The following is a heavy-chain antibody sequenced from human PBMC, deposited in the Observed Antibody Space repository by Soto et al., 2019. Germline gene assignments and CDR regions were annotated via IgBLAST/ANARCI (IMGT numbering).Heavy chain of an antibody. CDR3: AKETIAVAGPNYFDF. J-gene: IGHJ4*02. CDR1: GFNFGDYG. V-gene: IGHV3-30*18. Sequence: PGGSLRLSCVGSGFNFGDYGMHWVRHTPGKGLEWVAVIGNDGAARFYGDSVKGRFTISRDNSRSTFFLQMSSLRPEDTAIYYCAKETIAVAGPNYFDFWGQGTQVTVPS. D-gene: IGHD6-19*01. CDR2: IGNDGAAR.